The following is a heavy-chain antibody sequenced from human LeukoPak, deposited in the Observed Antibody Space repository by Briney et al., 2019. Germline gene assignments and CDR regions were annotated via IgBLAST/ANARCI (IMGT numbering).Heavy chain of an antibody. CDR3: ARDRGITGTNDFDY. CDR1: GFTVSSSY. V-gene: IGHV3-66*01. D-gene: IGHD1-7*01. CDR2: IYSGGST. J-gene: IGHJ4*02. Sequence: PGGSLRLSCAASGFTVSSSYMSWVRQAPGKGLEWVSVIYSGGSTYYADSVKGRFTISRDNSKNSLYLQMNSLRAEDTAVYYCARDRGITGTNDFDYWAREPWSPSPQ.